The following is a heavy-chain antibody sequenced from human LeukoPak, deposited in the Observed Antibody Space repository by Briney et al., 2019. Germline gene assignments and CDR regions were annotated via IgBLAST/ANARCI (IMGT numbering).Heavy chain of an antibody. CDR1: GYTFTNYG. J-gene: IGHJ4*02. CDR2: ISGYNGNT. D-gene: IGHD3-22*01. Sequence: ASVTVSCKASGYTFTNYGLSWERQAPGQPLGWRGGISGYNGNTKYVQKLQGRVTMTRDTSTTTAYMELRSLESDDPAVYYCARGGHRMYYYGPSAYRFRCWGQGTLVTGSS. V-gene: IGHV1-18*01. CDR3: ARGGHRMYYYGPSAYRFRC.